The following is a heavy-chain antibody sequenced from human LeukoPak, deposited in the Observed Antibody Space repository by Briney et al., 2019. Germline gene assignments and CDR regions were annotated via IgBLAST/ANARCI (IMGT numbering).Heavy chain of an antibody. CDR3: ARVYCSDGSCYSFDY. CDR1: GGSISSYY. J-gene: IGHJ4*02. CDR2: IYTSGST. Sequence: SETLSLTCTVSGGSISSYYWSWIRQPAGKGLEWIGRIYTSGSTNYNPSLKSRVTMSVDTSKNRFSLRLTSVTAADTAVYYCARVYCSDGSCYSFDYWGQGTLITVSS. D-gene: IGHD2-15*01. V-gene: IGHV4-4*07.